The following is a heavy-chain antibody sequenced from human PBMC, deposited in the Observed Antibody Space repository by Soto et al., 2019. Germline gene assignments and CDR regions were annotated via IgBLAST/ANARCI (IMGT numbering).Heavy chain of an antibody. J-gene: IGHJ4*02. CDR3: ARLYCSGCSCYSRPY. CDR2: INPNSGGT. D-gene: IGHD2-15*01. Sequence: GASVKVSCKASGYTFTGYYMHWVRQAPGQGLEWMGWINPNSGGTNYAQKFQGWVTMTRDTSISTAYMELSSLRSEDTAVYYCARLYCSGCSCYSRPYWGQGTLVTVSS. V-gene: IGHV1-2*04. CDR1: GYTFTGYY.